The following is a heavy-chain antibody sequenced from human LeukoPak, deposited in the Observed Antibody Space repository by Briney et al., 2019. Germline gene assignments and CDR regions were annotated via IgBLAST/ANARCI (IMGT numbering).Heavy chain of an antibody. V-gene: IGHV3-7*01. Sequence: SGGSLRLSCAASGFTFSSYWMSWVRQAPGKGLEWVANIKQDGSEKYYVDSVKGRFTISRDNAKNSLYLQMNSLRAEDTAVYYCAKATERGTAMALGVDYWGQGTLVTVSS. CDR2: IKQDGSEK. J-gene: IGHJ4*02. D-gene: IGHD5-18*01. CDR1: GFTFSSYW. CDR3: AKATERGTAMALGVDY.